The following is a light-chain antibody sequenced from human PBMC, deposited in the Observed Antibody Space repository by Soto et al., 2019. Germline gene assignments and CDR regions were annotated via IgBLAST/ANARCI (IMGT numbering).Light chain of an antibody. CDR2: EVT. Sequence: QSVLTQQPSVSGAPGQRVTISCTGTSGDIGSYNRVSWYQQHPGKAPKLIIYEVTDRPSGVSNRFSGSKSGNTASLTISGLQAEDEAEYYCSSYTNINTRACVFGTGTKVTVL. V-gene: IGLV2-14*01. CDR3: SSYTNINTRACV. CDR1: SGDIGSYNR. J-gene: IGLJ1*01.